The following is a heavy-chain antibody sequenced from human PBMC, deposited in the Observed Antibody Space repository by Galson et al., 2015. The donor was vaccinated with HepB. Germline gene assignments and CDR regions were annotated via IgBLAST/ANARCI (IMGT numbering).Heavy chain of an antibody. V-gene: IGHV3-30-3*01. CDR3: ARWILRGIDY. J-gene: IGHJ4*02. D-gene: IGHD2-2*03. CDR1: GFTFSSYA. Sequence: SLRLSCAASGFTFSSYAMHWVRQAPGKGLEWVAVISYDGSNKYYADSVKGRFTISRDNSKNTLYLQMNSLRAEDTAVYYCARWILRGIDYWGQGTLVTVSS. CDR2: ISYDGSNK.